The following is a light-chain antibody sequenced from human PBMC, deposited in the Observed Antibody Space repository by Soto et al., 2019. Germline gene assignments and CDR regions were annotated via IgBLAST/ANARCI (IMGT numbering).Light chain of an antibody. V-gene: IGKV1-9*01. CDR2: AAS. J-gene: IGKJ4*01. CDR3: QQLNVYPST. Sequence: IQLTQSPSSLSASVGDRVTITCRASQGISNSLGWYQQKPGKAPKLLIYAASTLQTGVPSRFSGGGSGTDFTHTITSLQPEDFATYYYQQLNVYPSTFGGGTKVEIK. CDR1: QGISNS.